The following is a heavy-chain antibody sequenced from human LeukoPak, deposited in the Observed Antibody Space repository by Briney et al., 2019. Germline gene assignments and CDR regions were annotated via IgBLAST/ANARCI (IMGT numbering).Heavy chain of an antibody. CDR3: ARDANADAFDI. J-gene: IGHJ3*02. Sequence: SETLSLTCTVSGGSISSSDYYWSWIRQPPGKGLEWIGYIYYSGSTYYNPSLKSRVTISIDTSKNQFSLKLSSVTAADTAVYYCARDANADAFDIWGQGTMVTVSP. CDR2: IYYSGST. V-gene: IGHV4-30-4*08. CDR1: GGSISSSDYY.